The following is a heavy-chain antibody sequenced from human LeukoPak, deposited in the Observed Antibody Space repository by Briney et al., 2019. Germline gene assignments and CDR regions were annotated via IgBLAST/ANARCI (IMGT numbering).Heavy chain of an antibody. J-gene: IGHJ4*02. CDR2: ISWNSGSI. Sequence: GGSLRLSCAASGFTFDDYAMHWVRQAPGKGLEWVSGISWNSGSIGYADSVKGRFTISRDNSKNTLYLQMNSLRAEDTAVYYCAKWGCSGGSCYPFDYWGQGTLVTVSS. D-gene: IGHD2-15*01. CDR3: AKWGCSGGSCYPFDY. CDR1: GFTFDDYA. V-gene: IGHV3-9*01.